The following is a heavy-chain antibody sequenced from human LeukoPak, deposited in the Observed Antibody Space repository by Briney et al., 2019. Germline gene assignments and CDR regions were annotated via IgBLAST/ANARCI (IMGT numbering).Heavy chain of an antibody. Sequence: ASVKVSCKASGYTFTGYYMHWVRQAPGQGLEWMGRINPNSGGTNYAPKFQGRVTMTRDTSISTAYMELSRLRSDDTAVYYCARGITYYDFWSGPNYGGYWGQGTLVTVSS. V-gene: IGHV1-2*06. D-gene: IGHD3-3*01. CDR3: ARGITYYDFWSGPNYGGY. CDR2: INPNSGGT. J-gene: IGHJ4*02. CDR1: GYTFTGYY.